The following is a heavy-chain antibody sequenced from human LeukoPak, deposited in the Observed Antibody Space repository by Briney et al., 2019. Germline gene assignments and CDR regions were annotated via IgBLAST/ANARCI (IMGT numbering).Heavy chain of an antibody. CDR1: GFTFSSYD. D-gene: IGHD3-10*01. Sequence: GGSLRLSCAASGFTFSSYDMNWVRQAPGKGLEWASAISGSGDITNHADSVKGRFTVSRDNSKNTLYLQMNSLRAEDTAVYFCAKPSIPWGSGTVKIYYFDYWGQGTLVTVSS. V-gene: IGHV3-23*01. CDR3: AKPSIPWGSGTVKIYYFDY. CDR2: ISGSGDIT. J-gene: IGHJ4*02.